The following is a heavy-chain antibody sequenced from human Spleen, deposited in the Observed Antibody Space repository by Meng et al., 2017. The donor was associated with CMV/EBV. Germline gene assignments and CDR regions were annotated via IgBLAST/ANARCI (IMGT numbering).Heavy chain of an antibody. D-gene: IGHD6-6*01. Sequence: SETLSLTCTVSGGSVSSGNYYWSWIRQPPGKGLEWLGYIYYTGPTNYNPSLKSRVTISVDTSKNQFSLKLNSVTAADTAVYYCAREGRSSSGGVFDIWGQGTMVTVSS. CDR1: GGSVSSGNYY. V-gene: IGHV4-61*01. J-gene: IGHJ3*02. CDR3: AREGRSSSGGVFDI. CDR2: IYYTGPT.